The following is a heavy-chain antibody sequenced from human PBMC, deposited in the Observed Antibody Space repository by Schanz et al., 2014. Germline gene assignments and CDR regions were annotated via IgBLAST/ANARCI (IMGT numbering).Heavy chain of an antibody. CDR3: AKEWSPSF. CDR1: GFTFSINA. CDR2: IRYDGINK. D-gene: IGHD1-26*01. V-gene: IGHV3-30*02. Sequence: VQLVESGGGLVQPGGSLRLSCAASGFTFSINAMHWARQPPGKGLEWVTYIRYDGINKYYADSVKGRFTVSRDNAKSTLFLQMDSLRPEDTAIYYCAKEWSPSFWGQGTLVTVSS. J-gene: IGHJ4*02.